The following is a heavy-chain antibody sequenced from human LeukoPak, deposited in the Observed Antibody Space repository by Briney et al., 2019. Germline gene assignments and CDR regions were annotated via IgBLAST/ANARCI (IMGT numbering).Heavy chain of an antibody. CDR2: IWYDGSNK. CDR1: GFAFGNYW. Sequence: GGSLRLSCAASGFAFGNYWMSWVRQAPGKGLEWVAVIWYDGSNKYYADSVKGRFTISRDNSKNTLYLQMNSLRAEDTAVYYCARAVGVTMIVAWGQGTLVTVSS. D-gene: IGHD3-22*01. J-gene: IGHJ4*02. CDR3: ARAVGVTMIVA. V-gene: IGHV3-33*08.